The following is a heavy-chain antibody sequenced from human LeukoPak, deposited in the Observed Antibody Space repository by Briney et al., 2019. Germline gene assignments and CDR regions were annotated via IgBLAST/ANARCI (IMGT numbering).Heavy chain of an antibody. J-gene: IGHJ4*02. V-gene: IGHV3-7*01. Sequence: PGGSLRLSCAASGFTVSSNYMSWVRQAPGKGLEWVANIKQDGSEKYYVDPVKGRFTISRDNAKNSLYLQMNSLRAEDTAVYYCARDEHEYQLLPTGVFDYWGQGTLVTVSS. CDR3: ARDEHEYQLLPTGVFDY. CDR2: IKQDGSEK. CDR1: GFTVSSNY. D-gene: IGHD2-2*01.